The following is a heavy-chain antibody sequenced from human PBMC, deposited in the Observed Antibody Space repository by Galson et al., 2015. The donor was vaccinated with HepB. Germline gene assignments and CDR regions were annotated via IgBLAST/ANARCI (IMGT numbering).Heavy chain of an antibody. CDR2: ISSSAIYA. D-gene: IGHD4-17*01. CDR1: GFTFSDYY. CDR3: ARVAHSDYGDHAHFDS. V-gene: IGHV3-11*06. J-gene: IGHJ4*02. Sequence: SLRLSCAASGFTFSDYYMSWIRQAPGKGLEWLSYISSSAIYANYADSVKGRFTISRDNVKNSLFLQMNSLTADDTAVYYCARVAHSDYGDHAHFDSWGQGTLVSV.